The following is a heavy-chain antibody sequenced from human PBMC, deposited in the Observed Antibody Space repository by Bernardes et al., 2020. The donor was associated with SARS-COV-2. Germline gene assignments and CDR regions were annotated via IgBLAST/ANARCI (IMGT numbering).Heavy chain of an antibody. CDR1: GGSISSSNYY. CDR3: AGSSCGIDCYIGGLRSWDYGMDV. CDR2: IYSSGIS. D-gene: IGHD2-21*01. V-gene: IGHV4-39*01. Sequence: SESLSLTCTVSGGSISSSNYYWGWLLQPPGKGLEWIGSIYSSGISYYNPSFHSRVRASVDTSKNQFSLRLSFVTVADTAVYYCAGSSCGIDCYIGGLRSWDYGMDVWGQGTTVIVSS. J-gene: IGHJ6*02.